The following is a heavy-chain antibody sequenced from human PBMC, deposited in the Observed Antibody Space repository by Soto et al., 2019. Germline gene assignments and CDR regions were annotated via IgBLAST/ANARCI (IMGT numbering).Heavy chain of an antibody. J-gene: IGHJ4*02. CDR2: VSDSAGST. Sequence: EVQLLESGGGLVQPGGSLRLSCAASGFTFSYYGMNWVRQAPGKGLEWVSGVSDSAGSTHYADSVMGRFTITRDISKNTLFLQMNSLRAEDTAVYYCAKDAPEYGNYYFDYGGQGTVVTVSS. V-gene: IGHV3-23*01. D-gene: IGHD2-2*01. CDR3: AKDAPEYGNYYFDY. CDR1: GFTFSYYG.